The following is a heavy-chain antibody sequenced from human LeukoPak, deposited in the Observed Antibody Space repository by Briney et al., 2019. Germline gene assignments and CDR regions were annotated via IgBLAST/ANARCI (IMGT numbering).Heavy chain of an antibody. Sequence: GASVKVSCKASGYTFTSCDINWVRQATGQGLEWMGWMNPNSGNTGYAQKFQGRVTMTRNTSISTAYMELSSLRSEDTAVYYCARCMVRGVIIPGYWGQGTLVTVSS. CDR1: GYTFTSCD. D-gene: IGHD3-10*01. CDR3: ARCMVRGVIIPGY. CDR2: MNPNSGNT. V-gene: IGHV1-8*01. J-gene: IGHJ4*02.